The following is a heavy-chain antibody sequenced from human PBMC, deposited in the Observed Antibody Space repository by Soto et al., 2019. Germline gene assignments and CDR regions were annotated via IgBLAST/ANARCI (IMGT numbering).Heavy chain of an antibody. D-gene: IGHD5-12*01. V-gene: IGHV3-23*01. CDR1: GFTFSNYG. Sequence: EVQLLESGGGLVQPGGSLRLSCAASGFTFSNYGMSWVRQAPGKGLEWVSAISSGRSTFFAVSVKGRFIISRDNFKNTLYLQMNRLRVEDTAVYYCAKENIGFEKWGQGTLVTVSS. CDR3: AKENIGFEK. J-gene: IGHJ4*02. CDR2: ISSGRST.